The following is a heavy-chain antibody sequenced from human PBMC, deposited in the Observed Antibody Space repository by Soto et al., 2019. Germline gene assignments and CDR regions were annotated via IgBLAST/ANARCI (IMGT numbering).Heavy chain of an antibody. CDR3: ATEGAPDAFDI. CDR2: FDPEDGET. V-gene: IGHV1-24*01. Sequence: ASVKVSCKVSGYTLTELSMHWVRQAPGKGLEWMGGFDPEDGETIYAQKFQGRVTTTEDTSTDTAYMELSSLRSEDTAVYYCATEGAPDAFDIWGQGTMVTVSS. CDR1: GYTLTELS. J-gene: IGHJ3*02.